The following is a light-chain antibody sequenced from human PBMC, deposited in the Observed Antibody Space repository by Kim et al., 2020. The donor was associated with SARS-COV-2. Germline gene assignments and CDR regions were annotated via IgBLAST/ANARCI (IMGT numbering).Light chain of an antibody. Sequence: QSVLTQPPSASGTPGQTVTISWSGGDSNIGRTFVYWYQQLPGTAPKLLIYANYQRPSGVPDRFSASKSGTSASLAISGLQSEDEADYYCAAWDDNLSGRLFGGGTQLTVL. CDR1: DSNIGRTF. V-gene: IGLV1-47*02. J-gene: IGLJ3*02. CDR2: ANY. CDR3: AAWDDNLSGRL.